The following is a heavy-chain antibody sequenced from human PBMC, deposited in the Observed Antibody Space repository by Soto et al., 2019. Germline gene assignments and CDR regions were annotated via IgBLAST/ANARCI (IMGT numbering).Heavy chain of an antibody. V-gene: IGHV4-38-2*01. CDR3: ARAFRGELLLGFFDY. J-gene: IGHJ4*02. CDR2: FYHSGGT. Sequence: KASETLSLTCAVTGYSISSGYYWGWIRQPPGKGLEWIGHFYHSGGTYYNASLKSRATISVDTSKNQFSLNLSSVTAADTAVYYCARAFRGELLLGFFDYWGQGTRVTVSS. D-gene: IGHD1-26*01. CDR1: GYSISSGYY.